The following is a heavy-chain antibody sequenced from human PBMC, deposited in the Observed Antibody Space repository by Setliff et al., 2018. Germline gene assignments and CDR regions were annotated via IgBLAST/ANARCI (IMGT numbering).Heavy chain of an antibody. CDR3: ARQAPSSSWTYYYYYGMDV. Sequence: LSLTCTVSGGSLSSSSYYWGWIRQPPGKGLEWIGSIYYSGSTYYNPSLKSRVTISVDTSKNQFSLKLSSVTAADTAVYYCARQAPSSSWTYYYYYGMDVWGQGTTVTVSS. J-gene: IGHJ6*02. CDR2: IYYSGST. D-gene: IGHD6-13*01. CDR1: GGSLSSSSYY. V-gene: IGHV4-39*01.